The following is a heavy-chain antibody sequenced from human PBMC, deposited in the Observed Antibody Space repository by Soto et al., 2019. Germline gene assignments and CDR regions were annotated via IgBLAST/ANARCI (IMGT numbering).Heavy chain of an antibody. CDR2: IYDSGSA. D-gene: IGHD3-10*01. Sequence: SETLSLTCAVSGDSISRGDYSWGWIRQPPGKGLEWIGYIYDSGSAYYNPSLQSRVSLSVDKSKNQFSLKLKSLTAADTAVYYCARGDRITVASHPFPYFDNWGQGALVTVSS. CDR1: GDSISRGDYS. V-gene: IGHV4-30-2*01. J-gene: IGHJ4*02. CDR3: ARGDRITVASHPFPYFDN.